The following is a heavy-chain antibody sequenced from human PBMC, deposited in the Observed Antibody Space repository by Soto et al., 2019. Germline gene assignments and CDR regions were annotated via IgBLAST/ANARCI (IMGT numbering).Heavy chain of an antibody. V-gene: IGHV4-31*03. J-gene: IGHJ4*02. Sequence: PSETLSLPCTVSGGSITSGGFYWCWIRCYKRKTMESTGYIYCSGSTNYNPSLKSRITISLDPSKNHFSLKLSSVTAADTAVYYCSGGSSKQLVPYYWGQGTPVTVSS. CDR2: IYCSGST. D-gene: IGHD6-13*01. CDR1: GGSITSGGFY. CDR3: SGGSSKQLVPYY.